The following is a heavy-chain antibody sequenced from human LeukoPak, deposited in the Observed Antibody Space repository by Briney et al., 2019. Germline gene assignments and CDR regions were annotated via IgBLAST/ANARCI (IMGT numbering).Heavy chain of an antibody. Sequence: GSSVKVSCKASGGTFSSYAISWVRQAPGQGLEGMGGIIPIFGTANYAQKFQRRVTITTDESTSTAYMDLSSLTSEDTAVYYCARICSGGSCYQDYWGQGTLVTVSS. D-gene: IGHD2-15*01. CDR1: GGTFSSYA. J-gene: IGHJ4*02. CDR2: IIPIFGTA. V-gene: IGHV1-69*05. CDR3: ARICSGGSCYQDY.